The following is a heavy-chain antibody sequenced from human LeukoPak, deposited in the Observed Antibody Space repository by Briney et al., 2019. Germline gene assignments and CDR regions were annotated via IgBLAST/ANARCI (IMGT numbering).Heavy chain of an antibody. CDR1: GFTFSTYA. Sequence: PGGSLRLSCAASGFTFSTYAMSWVRQAPGKGLEWISAISGSAGSTYYTDSVKGRFTISRDNSKNTLYLQMDHLRAEDTAVYYLTRGAGYYGSGSRLVDYWGQGTLVTVSS. CDR3: TRGAGYYGSGSRLVDY. J-gene: IGHJ4*02. D-gene: IGHD3-10*01. CDR2: ISGSAGST. V-gene: IGHV3-23*01.